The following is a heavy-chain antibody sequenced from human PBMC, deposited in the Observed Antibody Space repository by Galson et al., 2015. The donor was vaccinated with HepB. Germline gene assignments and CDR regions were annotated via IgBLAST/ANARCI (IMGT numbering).Heavy chain of an antibody. CDR3: AKDVGGRSGWYTTLDD. Sequence: SLRLSCAASGFTFSSYSMSWVRQAPGKGLEWVSAISGSGGSTYYADSVKGRFTVSRDNTNNKLYLQMNSLRAEDTAVYYCAKDVGGRSGWYTTLDDWGQGTLVTVSS. J-gene: IGHJ4*02. CDR1: GFTFSSYS. D-gene: IGHD6-19*01. V-gene: IGHV3-23*01. CDR2: ISGSGGST.